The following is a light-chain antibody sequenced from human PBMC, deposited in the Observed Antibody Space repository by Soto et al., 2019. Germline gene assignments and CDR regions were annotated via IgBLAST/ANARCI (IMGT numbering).Light chain of an antibody. CDR2: GVS. CDR1: QRVSSDRF. CDR3: HQYGSSPFT. Sequence: EIVLTQSPGTLSLSPGERATLSSSASQRVSSDRFLAWYQQRPGQAPRLLIYGVSSRATGVPDRFRGSGSGTDFTLTISRLEPEDFAVYYCHQYGSSPFTFGPGTRVNIK. V-gene: IGKV3-20*01. J-gene: IGKJ3*01.